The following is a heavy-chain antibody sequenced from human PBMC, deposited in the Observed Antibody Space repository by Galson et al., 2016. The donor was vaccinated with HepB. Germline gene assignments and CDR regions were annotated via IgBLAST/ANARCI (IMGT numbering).Heavy chain of an antibody. V-gene: IGHV5-51*01. CDR2: IYSGESDT. CDR1: GYTFSNYW. D-gene: IGHD3-9*01. J-gene: IGHJ5*02. Sequence: QSGAEVKKPGESLKISCKASGYTFSNYWIGWVRQMPGKGLEWMGIIYSGESDTRYSPSFQGQVTISADKSISTAYLQWSSLKASDTAIYYCATQLGRGFFDWLLYADLWGQGTLVTVSS. CDR3: ATQLGRGFFDWLLYADL.